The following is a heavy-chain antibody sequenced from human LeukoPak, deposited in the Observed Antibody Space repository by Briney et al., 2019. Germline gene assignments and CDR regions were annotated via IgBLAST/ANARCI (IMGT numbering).Heavy chain of an antibody. CDR2: IYYSGST. V-gene: IGHV4-59*01. J-gene: IGHJ4*02. D-gene: IGHD6-13*01. CDR1: GGSISSYY. Sequence: SETLSLTCTVSGGSISSYYWSWIRQPPGEGLEWIGYIYYSGSTNYNPSLKSRVTISVDTSKNQFSLKLSSVTAADTAVYYCARGVSSSWYYFDYWGQGTLVTVSS. CDR3: ARGVSSSWYYFDY.